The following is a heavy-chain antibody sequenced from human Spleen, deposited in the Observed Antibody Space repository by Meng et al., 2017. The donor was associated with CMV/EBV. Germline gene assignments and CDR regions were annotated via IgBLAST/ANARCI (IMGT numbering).Heavy chain of an antibody. Sequence: GGSLRLSCAASGFTFSSYAMHWVRQAPGKGLEWVAVISYDGSNKYYADSVKGRFTISRDNSKNTLYLQMNSLRAEDTAVYYCARDISSEQQLGRLGGFDYWGQGTLVTVSS. V-gene: IGHV3-30*04. J-gene: IGHJ4*02. CDR2: ISYDGSNK. CDR1: GFTFSSYA. CDR3: ARDISSEQQLGRLGGFDY. D-gene: IGHD6-13*01.